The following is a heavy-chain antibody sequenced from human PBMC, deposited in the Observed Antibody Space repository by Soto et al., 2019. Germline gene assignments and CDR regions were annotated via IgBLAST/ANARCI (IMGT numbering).Heavy chain of an antibody. Sequence: SETLSLTGTGSGGSISSYYWSWIRQPPGKGLEWIGYVSSTGSTNYNPSLKSRLTMSLDTSTNEVSLSLTSVTAADAAVYFCARFSPPRKSYDSNPGWFDPWGQGIMVTVSS. J-gene: IGHJ5*02. CDR2: VSSTGST. D-gene: IGHD3-22*01. CDR1: GGSISSYY. V-gene: IGHV4-59*01. CDR3: ARFSPPRKSYDSNPGWFDP.